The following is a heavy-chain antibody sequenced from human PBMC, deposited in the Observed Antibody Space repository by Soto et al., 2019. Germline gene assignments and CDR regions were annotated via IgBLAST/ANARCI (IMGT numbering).Heavy chain of an antibody. CDR3: ERPFSTGWYGDFDY. CDR1: GFAFSSYA. Sequence: GGSLRLSCAASGFAFSSYAMHWVRRAPGKGLEWVAVISYDASNKYYADSVKGRFTISRDNSKNTMYLQMSSLRAEDTAVYYCERPFSTGWYGDFDYWGQGTLITVSS. CDR2: ISYDASNK. D-gene: IGHD6-19*01. J-gene: IGHJ4*02. V-gene: IGHV3-30-3*01.